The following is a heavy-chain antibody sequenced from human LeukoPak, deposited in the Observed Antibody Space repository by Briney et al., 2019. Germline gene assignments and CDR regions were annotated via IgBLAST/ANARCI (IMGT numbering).Heavy chain of an antibody. Sequence: GGSRRLSCVASGFTFSSYAMSWVRQAPGKGLEWVSTISGSGDSTYRADSVKGRFTISRDNSKSTLYLQMNSLRAEDTAKYYCAKDVREIAVAGTDYWGQGTLVTVSS. CDR2: ISGSGDST. CDR3: AKDVREIAVAGTDY. V-gene: IGHV3-23*01. CDR1: GFTFSSYA. D-gene: IGHD6-19*01. J-gene: IGHJ4*02.